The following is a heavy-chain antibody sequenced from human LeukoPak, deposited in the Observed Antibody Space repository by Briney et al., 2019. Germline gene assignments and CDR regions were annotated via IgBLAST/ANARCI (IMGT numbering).Heavy chain of an antibody. CDR2: IYYSGIT. Sequence: SETLSLTCTVSGGSISSYYWSWIRRSPGKGLEWIGYIYYSGITNYNPSLKNRGTISVDTSKNQFSLELRSVTAADTAVYYCAREVGATHYWGQGTLVTVSS. V-gene: IGHV4-59*01. D-gene: IGHD1-26*01. J-gene: IGHJ4*02. CDR1: GGSISSYY. CDR3: AREVGATHY.